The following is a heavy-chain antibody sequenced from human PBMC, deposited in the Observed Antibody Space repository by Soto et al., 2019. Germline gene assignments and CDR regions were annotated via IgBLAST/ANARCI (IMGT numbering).Heavy chain of an antibody. CDR3: ARDGGGESSGSTHYYYYGMDV. CDR1: GFSFGDFY. V-gene: IGHV3-11*04. CDR2: ISSSGLTT. J-gene: IGHJ6*02. Sequence: QVHLVEAGGGLVRPGGSLRLSCAASGFSFGDFYMNWIRLAPGRGLEWVSYISSSGLTTYYGDSMRGRFTISRDNAKNSVYLQMNNLRDEDTAVYYCARDGGGESSGSTHYYYYGMDVWGRGTPVTVSS. D-gene: IGHD3-22*01.